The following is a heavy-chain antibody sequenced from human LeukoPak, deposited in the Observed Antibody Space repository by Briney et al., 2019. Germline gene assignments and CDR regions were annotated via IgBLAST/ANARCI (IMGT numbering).Heavy chain of an antibody. CDR2: IIPIFGTA. CDR3: ARRPVRGSGSHPFDY. CDR1: GGTFSSYA. V-gene: IGHV1-69*13. Sequence: PGASVKVSCKASGGTFSSYAISWVRQAPGQGLEWMGGIIPIFGTANYAQKFQGRVTITADESTSTAYMELSSLRSEDTAVYYCARRPVRGSGSHPFDYWGQGTLVTVSS. D-gene: IGHD3-10*01. J-gene: IGHJ4*02.